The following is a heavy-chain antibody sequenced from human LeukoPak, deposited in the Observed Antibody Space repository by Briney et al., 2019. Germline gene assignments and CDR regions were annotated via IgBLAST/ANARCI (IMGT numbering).Heavy chain of an antibody. V-gene: IGHV4-38-2*02. CDR2: IYHSGST. J-gene: IGHJ4*02. CDR1: GYSISSGYY. CDR3: ARDGYADFGGKLDC. Sequence: SETLSLTCTVSGYSISSGYYWGWIRQPPGKGLEWIGSIYHSGSTYYNPSLESRLPISVDTSKNQFSLKLSSVTAADTAVYYCARDGYADFGGKLDCWGQGTLVTVSS. D-gene: IGHD5-12*01.